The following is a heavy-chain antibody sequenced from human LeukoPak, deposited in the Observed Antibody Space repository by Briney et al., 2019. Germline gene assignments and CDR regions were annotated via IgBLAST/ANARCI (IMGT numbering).Heavy chain of an antibody. CDR1: GLTFGDDY. J-gene: IGHJ3*02. Sequence: GGSLRLSCAASGLTFGDDYMDWVRRAPGKGLEWVGRARNKANSYSTEYAASVKGRFIISRDDSKNSLYLQMNSLKTEDTAVYYCTRDLADIWGRGTMVTVSS. V-gene: IGHV3-72*01. CDR3: TRDLADI. CDR2: ARNKANSYST.